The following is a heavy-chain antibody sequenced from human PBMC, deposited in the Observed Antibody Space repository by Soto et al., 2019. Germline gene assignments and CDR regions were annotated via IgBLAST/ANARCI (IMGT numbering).Heavy chain of an antibody. Sequence: PGESLKISCKGSGYSVTSYWIGWVRQMPVKGLEWMGIIYPGDSDTRYSPSFQGQVTISADKPISTAYLQWSSLKASDTAMYYCARHYCSSTSCYPVYYYYYGMDVWGQGTTVTVSS. V-gene: IGHV5-51*01. D-gene: IGHD2-2*01. CDR2: IYPGDSDT. CDR3: ARHYCSSTSCYPVYYYYYGMDV. CDR1: GYSVTSYW. J-gene: IGHJ6*02.